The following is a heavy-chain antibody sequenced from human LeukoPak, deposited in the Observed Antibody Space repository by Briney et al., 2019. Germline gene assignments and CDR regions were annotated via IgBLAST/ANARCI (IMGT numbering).Heavy chain of an antibody. Sequence: ASVKVSCKASGYTFTGYYMPWVRQAPGQGLEWMGWINPNSGGTNYAQKFQGWVTMTRDMSISTAYMELSRLRSDDTAVYYCAREGADYVWGSYRPNWFDPWGQGTLVTVSS. CDR1: GYTFTGYY. CDR2: INPNSGGT. CDR3: AREGADYVWGSYRPNWFDP. V-gene: IGHV1-2*04. J-gene: IGHJ5*02. D-gene: IGHD3-16*02.